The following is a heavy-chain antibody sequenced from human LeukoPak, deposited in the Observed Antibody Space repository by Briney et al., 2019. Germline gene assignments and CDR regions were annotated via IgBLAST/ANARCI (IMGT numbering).Heavy chain of an antibody. D-gene: IGHD2-2*01. CDR3: ARVVPAAPWFDP. Sequence: ASVKVSCKASGYTFTGYYMHWVRQAPGQGLEWMGWINPNSGGTNYAQKFQGRVTMTRDTSISTAYMELSRLRSDDTAVYYCARVVPAAPWFDPWGQGTLDTVSS. V-gene: IGHV1-2*02. J-gene: IGHJ5*02. CDR1: GYTFTGYY. CDR2: INPNSGGT.